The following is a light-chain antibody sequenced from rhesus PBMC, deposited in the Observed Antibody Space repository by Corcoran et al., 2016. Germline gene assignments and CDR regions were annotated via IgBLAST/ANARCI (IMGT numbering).Light chain of an antibody. V-gene: IGKV1S17*01. CDR3: LHGYCIPLP. CDR2: GAS. CDR1: QGISNK. J-gene: IGKJ4*01. Sequence: DIQMTQSPSSLSASVGDTVTITCQASQGISNKLAWYQQKPGKVPKLLIYGASTSKSGVPSRFSGGGSGTVFTLTISLLQASAFSTCYFLHGYCIPLPFGGWTKV.